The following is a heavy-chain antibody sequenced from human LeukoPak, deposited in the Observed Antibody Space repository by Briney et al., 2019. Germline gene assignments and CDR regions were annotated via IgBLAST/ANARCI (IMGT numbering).Heavy chain of an antibody. J-gene: IGHJ4*02. CDR1: GFTFSIYG. V-gene: IGHV3-30*02. CDR3: AKDKEGRNYFDY. CDR2: IRYDGSNK. Sequence: GGSLRLSCAASGFTFSIYGMHWVRQAPGKGLEGVAFIRYDGSNKYYADSVKGRFTISRDNSKNTLYLQMNSLRAEDTAVYYCAKDKEGRNYFDYWGQGTLVTVSS.